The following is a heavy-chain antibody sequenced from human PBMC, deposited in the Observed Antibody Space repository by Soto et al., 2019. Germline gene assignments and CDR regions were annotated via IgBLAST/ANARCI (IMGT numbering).Heavy chain of an antibody. CDR2: ISGSGDTT. Sequence: GGSLRLSCVASGFTFNSYAMSWVRQAPGKGLEWVSVISGSGDTTYYADSGKGRFTISRDNSKNTLYLQMNSLRAEDTAVYYCAKDLPQWGYLHESSGYDDYWGQGTLVTVSS. CDR3: AKDLPQWGYLHESSGYDDY. CDR1: GFTFNSYA. J-gene: IGHJ4*02. D-gene: IGHD3-22*01. V-gene: IGHV3-23*01.